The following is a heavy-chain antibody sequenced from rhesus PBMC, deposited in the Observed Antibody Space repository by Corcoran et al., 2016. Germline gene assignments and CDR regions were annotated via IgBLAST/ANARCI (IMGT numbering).Heavy chain of an antibody. Sequence: QVQLQESGPGLVKPSETLSLTCAVSGASISSYWWSWIRQPPGKGLEWVGEISGAGVSTYYHPALKSQVTISKDASNNQFSLKRTSVTAADTAVYYCARGVGASGISGWFWGQGVLVTVSS. CDR1: GASISSYW. CDR2: ISGAGVST. V-gene: IGHV4-80*01. CDR3: ARGVGASGISGWF. J-gene: IGHJ4*01. D-gene: IGHD6-31*01.